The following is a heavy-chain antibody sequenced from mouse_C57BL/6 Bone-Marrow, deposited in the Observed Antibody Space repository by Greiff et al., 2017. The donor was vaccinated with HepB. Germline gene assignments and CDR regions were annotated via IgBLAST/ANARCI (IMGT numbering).Heavy chain of an antibody. D-gene: IGHD2-4*01. V-gene: IGHV1-9*01. CDR1: GYTFTGYW. Sequence: VQLQQSGAELMKPGASVKLSCKATGYTFTGYWIEWVKQRPGHGLEWIGEILPGSGSTNYNEKFKGKATFTADTSSNTAYMQLSSLTTEDSAIYYCARPKSPFYYDYDGFAYWGQGTLVTVSA. CDR2: ILPGSGST. J-gene: IGHJ3*01. CDR3: ARPKSPFYYDYDGFAY.